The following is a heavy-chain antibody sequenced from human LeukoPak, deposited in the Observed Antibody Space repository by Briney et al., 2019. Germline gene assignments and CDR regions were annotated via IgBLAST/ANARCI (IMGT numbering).Heavy chain of an antibody. Sequence: GGSLRLSCAASGFTFSDFYMSWIRQAPGKGLEWVSYISSSGNTKYYADSVKGRFTMSRDNAKNSLYLQMDSLRVEDTAVYYCGRGGKNDFWSGYYPGDYYYYYGMDVWGQGTTVTVSS. J-gene: IGHJ6*02. V-gene: IGHV3-11*01. CDR3: GRGGKNDFWSGYYPGDYYYYYGMDV. D-gene: IGHD3-3*01. CDR1: GFTFSDFY. CDR2: ISSSGNTK.